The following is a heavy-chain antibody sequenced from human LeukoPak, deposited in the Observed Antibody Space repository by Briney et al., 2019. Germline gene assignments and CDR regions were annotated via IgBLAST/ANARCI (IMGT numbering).Heavy chain of an antibody. CDR3: ARDVGSGSYYSRRDY. CDR1: GGSISSYY. Sequence: SETLSLTCTVSGGSISSYYWSWIRQPPGKGLVWIGYIYYSGSTNYNPSLKSRVTISVDKSKNQFALKLSSVTAADTAVYYCARDVGSGSYYSRRDYWGQGTLVTVSS. V-gene: IGHV4-59*12. CDR2: IYYSGST. D-gene: IGHD3-10*01. J-gene: IGHJ4*02.